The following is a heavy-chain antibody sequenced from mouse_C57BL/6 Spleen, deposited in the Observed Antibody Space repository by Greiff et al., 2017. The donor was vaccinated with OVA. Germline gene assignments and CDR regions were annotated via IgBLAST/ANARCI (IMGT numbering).Heavy chain of an antibody. Sequence: VQLQQSGPELVKPGASVKISCKASGYTFTDYYMNWVKQSHGKSLEWIGDINPNNGGTSYNQKFKGKATLTVDKSSSTAYMELRSLTSEDSAVYYCAPYGNYLGYYAMDYWGQGTSVTVSS. D-gene: IGHD2-10*02. J-gene: IGHJ4*01. CDR2: INPNNGGT. CDR3: APYGNYLGYYAMDY. CDR1: GYTFTDYY. V-gene: IGHV1-26*01.